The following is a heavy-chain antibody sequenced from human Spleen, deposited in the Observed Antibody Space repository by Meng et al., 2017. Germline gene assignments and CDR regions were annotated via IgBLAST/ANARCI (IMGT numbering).Heavy chain of an antibody. D-gene: IGHD6-13*01. CDR1: RNTIPRFV. CDR3: ARTDGAAAAPRSWFDP. J-gene: IGHJ5*02. V-gene: IGHV7-4-1*02. Sequence: LKKPSSSLIVLCHCSRNTIPRFVLTRLPQSPGHGLQCIGLINTDPRHPTYAEDFTVRFVFSLDTSVNTAYLEINTLKAEDTAVYYCARTDGAAAAPRSWFDPWGQGSLVTVSS. CDR2: INTDPRHP.